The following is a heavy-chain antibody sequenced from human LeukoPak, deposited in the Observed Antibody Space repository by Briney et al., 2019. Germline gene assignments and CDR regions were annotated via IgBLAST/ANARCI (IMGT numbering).Heavy chain of an antibody. CDR3: ARLGNGFFAY. J-gene: IGHJ4*02. Sequence: GGSLRLSCAASGFTFSLYWMHWVRQAPGKGLVWVSHISSVGSSTTYADSVKGRFTISRDNAKNTLYLQMNSLRAEDTAVYYCARLGNGFFAYWGQGTLVTVSS. V-gene: IGHV3-74*01. D-gene: IGHD1-1*01. CDR1: GFTFSLYW. CDR2: ISSVGSST.